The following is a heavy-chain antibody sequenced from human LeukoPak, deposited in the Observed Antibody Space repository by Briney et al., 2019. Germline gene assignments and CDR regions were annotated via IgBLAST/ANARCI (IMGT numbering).Heavy chain of an antibody. J-gene: IGHJ4*02. V-gene: IGHV4-59*08. CDR1: GGSISSYY. D-gene: IGHD2-15*01. CDR2: IYYSGST. CDR3: ARRYSYYFDY. Sequence: PSETLSLTCTVSGGSISSYYWSWIRQPPGKGLEWIGYIYYSGSTNYNPSLKSRVTIPVDTSKNQFSLKLSSVTAADTAVYYCARRYSYYFDYWGQGTLVTVSS.